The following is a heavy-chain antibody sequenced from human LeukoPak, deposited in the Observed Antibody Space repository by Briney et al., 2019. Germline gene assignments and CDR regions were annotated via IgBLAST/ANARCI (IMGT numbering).Heavy chain of an antibody. J-gene: IGHJ4*02. Sequence: GGSLRLSCAASGFTFSSYSMNWVRQAPGKGLEWVSSISSSSSYIYYADSVKGRFTISRDNAKNSLYLQMNSLRAEDTAVYYCARAGGYDLYYFDYWGQGTLVTVSS. CDR3: ARAGGYDLYYFDY. CDR1: GFTFSSYS. D-gene: IGHD5-12*01. CDR2: ISSSSSYI. V-gene: IGHV3-21*01.